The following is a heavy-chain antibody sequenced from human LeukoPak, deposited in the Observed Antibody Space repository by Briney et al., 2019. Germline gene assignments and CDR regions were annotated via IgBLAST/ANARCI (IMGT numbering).Heavy chain of an antibody. CDR2: IYYSGST. Sequence: SETLSLTCTVSGGSISSGGYYWSWIRQHPGKGLGWIGYIYYSGSTYYNPSLKSRVTISVDTSKNQFSLKLSSVTAADTAVYYCARDMEWPWGWFDPWGQGTLVTVSS. CDR3: ARDMEWPWGWFDP. V-gene: IGHV4-31*03. J-gene: IGHJ5*02. D-gene: IGHD3-3*01. CDR1: GGSISSGGYY.